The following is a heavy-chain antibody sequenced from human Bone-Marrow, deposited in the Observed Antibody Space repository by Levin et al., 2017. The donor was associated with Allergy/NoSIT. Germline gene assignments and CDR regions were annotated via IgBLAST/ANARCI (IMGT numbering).Heavy chain of an antibody. J-gene: IGHJ4*02. CDR2: LYHRGTT. CDR1: GGSIFTSSSY. Sequence: PSETLSLTCTVSGGSIFTSSSYWGWVRQPPGMGLEWIASLYHRGTTYYSPSLKSRATISVDTSRNQYSLKLTSVTAADTAVYYCARHLGAAVYYYDGCHIDSWGQGTLVTVAS. CDR3: ARHLGAAVYYYDGCHIDS. V-gene: IGHV4-39*01. D-gene: IGHD3-22*01.